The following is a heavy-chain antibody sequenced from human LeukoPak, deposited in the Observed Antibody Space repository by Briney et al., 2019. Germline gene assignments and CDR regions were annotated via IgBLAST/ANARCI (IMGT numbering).Heavy chain of an antibody. V-gene: IGHV3-48*03. Sequence: GGSLRLSCAASGFTFSNYEMNWVRQAPGKGLEWISYISSSGTTMYYADSVKGRFTISRDNAKNSLYLQMNSLRAEDTAVYYCARIGPSGGYWGQGTLVTVSS. CDR2: ISSSGTTM. CDR3: ARIGPSGGY. CDR1: GFTFSNYE. J-gene: IGHJ4*02. D-gene: IGHD6-25*01.